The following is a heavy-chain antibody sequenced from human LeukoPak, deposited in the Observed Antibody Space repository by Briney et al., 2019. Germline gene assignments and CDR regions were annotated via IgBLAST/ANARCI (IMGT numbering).Heavy chain of an antibody. CDR2: INHSGST. CDR3: ARRLRGYDY. Sequence: PSETLCLTCAVYGGSFSGYYWSWIRQPPGKGLEWIGEINHSGSTNYNPSLKSRVTISVDTSKNQFSLKLSSVTAADTAVYYCARRLRGYDYWGQGTLVTVSS. CDR1: GGSFSGYY. D-gene: IGHD2-21*02. V-gene: IGHV4-34*01. J-gene: IGHJ4*02.